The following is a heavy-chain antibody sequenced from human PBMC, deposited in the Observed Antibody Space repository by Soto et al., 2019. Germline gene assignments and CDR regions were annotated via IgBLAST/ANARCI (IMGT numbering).Heavy chain of an antibody. J-gene: IGHJ5*02. V-gene: IGHV1-69*13. D-gene: IGHD3-22*01. CDR1: GGTFSSYA. CDR2: IIPIFGTA. CDR3: ARPTRYYYDSSGQSAWFDP. Sequence: SVKVSCKASGGTFSSYAISWVRQAPGQGLEWMGGIIPIFGTANYAQKFQGRVTITADESTSTAYMELSSLRSEDTAVYYCARPTRYYYDSSGQSAWFDPWGQGTLVTVPS.